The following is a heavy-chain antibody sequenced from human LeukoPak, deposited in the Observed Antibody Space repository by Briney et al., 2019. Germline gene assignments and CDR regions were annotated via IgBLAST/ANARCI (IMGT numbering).Heavy chain of an antibody. Sequence: GGSLRLSCEVSGFTFSSHAMGWVRQAPGEGLEWVSVISGGGGSTYYADSLKGRFTISRDNSKNTLYLQMNSLRAEDTAVYYCAKAGPYYGSGEDWFDPWGQGTLVTVSS. D-gene: IGHD3-10*01. CDR2: ISGGGGST. J-gene: IGHJ5*02. CDR3: AKAGPYYGSGEDWFDP. V-gene: IGHV3-23*01. CDR1: GFTFSSHA.